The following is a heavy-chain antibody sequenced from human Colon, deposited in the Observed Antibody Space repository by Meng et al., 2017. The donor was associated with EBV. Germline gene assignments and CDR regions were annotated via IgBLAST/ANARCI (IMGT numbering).Heavy chain of an antibody. CDR1: GDSVSDTNHF. Sequence: QLPRPESGPGLGKPSETLSLTCMVSGDSVSDTNHFWGWVRQAPGKGLEWVGSINSNWNTYSNPSLTSRVTMSLDTSKNQFSLKLSSVTAADTAVYYCVRVRGDFDYWGQGTLVTVSS. CDR2: INSNWNT. CDR3: VRVRGDFDY. J-gene: IGHJ4*02. D-gene: IGHD3-16*01. V-gene: IGHV4-39*07.